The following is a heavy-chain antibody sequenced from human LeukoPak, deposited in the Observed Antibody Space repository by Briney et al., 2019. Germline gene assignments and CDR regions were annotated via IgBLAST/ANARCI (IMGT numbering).Heavy chain of an antibody. CDR2: VDHTGST. D-gene: IGHD1-1*01. CDR1: DDSITMYY. V-gene: IGHV4-59*01. Sequence: SETLSLTCSVSDDSITMYYWTWIRQPPGKGLEWIGYVDHTGSTNFNPSLNGRVSISRDTTKNLFSLRLRSVSAADTAVYFCARGRVSSSTWYSTYYYYFYMDVWGKGTTVTISS. CDR3: ARGRVSSSTWYSTYYYYFYMDV. J-gene: IGHJ6*03.